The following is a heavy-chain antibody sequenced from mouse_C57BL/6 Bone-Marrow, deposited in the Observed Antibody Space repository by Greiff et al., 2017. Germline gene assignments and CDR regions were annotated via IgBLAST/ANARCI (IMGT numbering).Heavy chain of an antibody. D-gene: IGHD2-4*01. CDR1: GYTFTDYY. CDR3: ARGDPLIYYDYDYYAMDY. Sequence: VQLKESGPVLVKPGASVKMSCKASGYTFTDYYMNWVKQSHGKSLEWIGVINPYNGGTSYNQKFKGKATLTVDKSSSTAYMELNSLTSEDSAVYYCARGDPLIYYDYDYYAMDYWGQGTSGTVSS. CDR2: INPYNGGT. J-gene: IGHJ4*01. V-gene: IGHV1-19*01.